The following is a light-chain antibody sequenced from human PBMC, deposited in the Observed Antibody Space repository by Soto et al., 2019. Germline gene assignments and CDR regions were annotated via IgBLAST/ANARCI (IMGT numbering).Light chain of an antibody. J-gene: IGLJ1*01. CDR3: ETWDSGYV. Sequence: QPVLTQSSSASASLGSSVKLTCTLSSGHSSYIIAWHQQQPGKAPRYLMKLEGSGSYNKGSGVPDRFSGSSSGADRYLTISNLQFEDEADYYCETWDSGYVFGTGTKHTVL. V-gene: IGLV4-60*02. CDR2: LEGSGSY. CDR1: SGHSSYI.